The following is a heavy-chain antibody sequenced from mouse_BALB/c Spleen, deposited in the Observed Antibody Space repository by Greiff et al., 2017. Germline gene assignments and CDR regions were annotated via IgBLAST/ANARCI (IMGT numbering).Heavy chain of an antibody. CDR3: ARDVGGPWFAY. CDR2: INSNGGST. CDR1: GFTFSSYG. V-gene: IGHV5-6-3*01. Sequence: EVQGVESGGGLVQPGGSLKLSCAASGFTFSSYGMSWVRQTPDKRLELVATINSNGGSTYYPDSVKGRFTISRDNAKNTLYLQMSSLKSEDTAMYYCARDVGGPWFAYWGQGTLVTVSA. J-gene: IGHJ3*01.